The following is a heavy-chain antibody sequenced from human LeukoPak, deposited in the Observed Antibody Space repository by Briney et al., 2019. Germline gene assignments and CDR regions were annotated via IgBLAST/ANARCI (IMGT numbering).Heavy chain of an antibody. J-gene: IGHJ4*02. CDR2: LYYAGST. V-gene: IGHV4-39*01. CDR1: GGSISSSTYY. CDR3: ACRVDTAMVIAY. Sequence: PSETLSLTCSVSGGSISSSTYYWGWIRQPPGKGLEWIGTLYYAGSTYYNPSLKSRVTISVDTSKNQFSLKLSSVTAADTAVYYCACRVDTAMVIAYRGQGILVTVSS. D-gene: IGHD5-18*01.